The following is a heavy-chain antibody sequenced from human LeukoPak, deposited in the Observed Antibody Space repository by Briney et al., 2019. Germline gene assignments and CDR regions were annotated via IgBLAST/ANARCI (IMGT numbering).Heavy chain of an antibody. V-gene: IGHV3-49*04. Sequence: PGGSLRLSCTASGFTFGDYAMSWVRQAPGKGLEWVGFIRSKAYGGTTEYAASVKGRFTISRDDSKSIAYLQMNSLKTEDTAVYYCTRDYYDSSGYSSPHLFDYWGQGTLVTVSS. CDR2: IRSKAYGGTT. D-gene: IGHD3-22*01. J-gene: IGHJ4*02. CDR3: TRDYYDSSGYSSPHLFDY. CDR1: GFTFGDYA.